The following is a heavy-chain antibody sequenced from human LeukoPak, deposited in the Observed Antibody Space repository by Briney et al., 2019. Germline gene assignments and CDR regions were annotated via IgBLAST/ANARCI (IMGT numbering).Heavy chain of an antibody. CDR2: ISASSSYI. J-gene: IGHJ4*02. V-gene: IGHV3-21*01. Sequence: GGSLRLSCAASGFTFSSYSMNWVRQAPGKGLEWVSSISASSSYIYYADSVKGRFTIPRDNAKNSLYLQMNSLRAEDTAVYYCARVAYCSGGSCHSTPYYFDYWGQGTLVTVSS. CDR3: ARVAYCSGGSCHSTPYYFDY. CDR1: GFTFSSYS. D-gene: IGHD2-15*01.